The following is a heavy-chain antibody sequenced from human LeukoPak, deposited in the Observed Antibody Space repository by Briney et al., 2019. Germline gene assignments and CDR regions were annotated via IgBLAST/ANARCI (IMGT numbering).Heavy chain of an antibody. V-gene: IGHV5-10-1*01. D-gene: IGHD2-8*01. CDR3: ARQVYEHRICY. CDR2: IIPTDSYT. CDR1: GYXFTTYW. J-gene: IGHJ4*02. Sequence: GASPRTSTNGFGYXFTTYWISWVRQLPGKGLEGSGRIIPTDSYTNYSPSFQGRVTISADTSINNVSLQLSCLKASDTAMYHCARQVYEHRICYWGQGTLVTVSS.